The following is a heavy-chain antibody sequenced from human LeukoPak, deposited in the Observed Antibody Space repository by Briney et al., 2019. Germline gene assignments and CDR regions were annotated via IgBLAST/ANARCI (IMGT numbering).Heavy chain of an antibody. V-gene: IGHV3-73*01. J-gene: IGHJ4*02. CDR2: IRSKANSYAT. CDR3: IVGGAAVAGTGFDY. CDR1: GFTFSGSA. Sequence: PGGSLRLSCAASGFTFSGSAMHWVRQASGKGLEWVGRIRSKANSYATAYAASVKGRFTISRDNSKNTAYLQMNSLKTEDTAVYYCIVGGAAVAGTGFDYWGQGTLVTVSS. D-gene: IGHD6-19*01.